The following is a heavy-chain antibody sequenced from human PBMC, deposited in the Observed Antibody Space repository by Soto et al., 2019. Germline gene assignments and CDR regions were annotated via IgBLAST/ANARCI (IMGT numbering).Heavy chain of an antibody. Sequence: PSETLSLTCTVYGGPITTCGYYWSWIRQHPGKGLEWIGYIYNSGTTYYNPSLKSRVTISVDTSKNQFSLKLTSVTAADTAVYYCARDPAPWGQGTLVT. CDR2: IYNSGTT. V-gene: IGHV4-31*03. CDR3: ARDPAP. J-gene: IGHJ5*02. CDR1: GGPITTCGYY.